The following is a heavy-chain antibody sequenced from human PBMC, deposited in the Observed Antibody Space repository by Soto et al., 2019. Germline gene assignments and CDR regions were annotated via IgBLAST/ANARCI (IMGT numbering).Heavy chain of an antibody. Sequence: HGKSLKISCKGSGYSFTSYWIGWVRQMPGKGLECMGIIYPGDSDTRYSPSFQGQVTISADKSISTAYLQWSSLKASDTAMYYCARTAAAGKYYNGMDVWGQGTTVTVSS. CDR2: IYPGDSDT. V-gene: IGHV5-51*01. CDR3: ARTAAAGKYYNGMDV. CDR1: GYSFTSYW. J-gene: IGHJ6*02. D-gene: IGHD6-13*01.